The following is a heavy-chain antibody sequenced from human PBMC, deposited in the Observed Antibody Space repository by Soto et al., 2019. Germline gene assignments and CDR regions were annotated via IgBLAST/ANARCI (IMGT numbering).Heavy chain of an antibody. Sequence: PSETLSLTCAVYGGSFSGYYWSWIRQPPGKGLEWIGYIYYSGSTNYNPSLKSRVTISVDTSKNQFSLKLSSVTAADTAVYYCARLVAAAAMGPFDYWGQGTLVTVSS. CDR1: GGSFSGYY. CDR3: ARLVAAAAMGPFDY. J-gene: IGHJ4*02. CDR2: IYYSGST. V-gene: IGHV4-59*08. D-gene: IGHD6-13*01.